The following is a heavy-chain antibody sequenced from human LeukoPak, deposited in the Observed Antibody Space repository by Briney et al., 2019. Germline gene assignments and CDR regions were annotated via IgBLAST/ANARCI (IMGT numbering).Heavy chain of an antibody. CDR3: ARSLYNNDGFDY. CDR2: INPSGDTT. D-gene: IGHD3-10*01. V-gene: IGHV1-46*01. Sequence: ASVKVSCKAYGYTFTRYYIHWVRQAPGQGLEWMGMINPSGDTTTYAQKFQGRVTMTRDTSTSTVYMELSSLRSEDTAVYYCARSLYNNDGFDYWGQGTLVTVSS. J-gene: IGHJ4*02. CDR1: GYTFTRYY.